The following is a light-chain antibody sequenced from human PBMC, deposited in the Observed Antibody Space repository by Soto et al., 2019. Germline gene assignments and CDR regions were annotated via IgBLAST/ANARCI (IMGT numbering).Light chain of an antibody. Sequence: DIPMTQSPSSLSASIGDRVTITCRAGQSISSYLNWYQQKPGKAPKLLIYAASSLQSGVPSRFSGSGSGTDFTLTISSLRPEDFATYFCQQSYSTPYTFGQGTKLEIK. CDR2: AAS. CDR1: QSISSY. CDR3: QQSYSTPYT. V-gene: IGKV1-39*01. J-gene: IGKJ2*01.